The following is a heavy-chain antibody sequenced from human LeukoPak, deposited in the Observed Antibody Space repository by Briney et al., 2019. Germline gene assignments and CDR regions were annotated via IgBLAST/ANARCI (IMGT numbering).Heavy chain of an antibody. D-gene: IGHD3-3*01. J-gene: IGHJ4*02. V-gene: IGHV3-30*18. CDR3: AKDYRLAYYDFWSAYYFDY. CDR2: ISYDGSYN. Sequence: GGSLRLSCAASGFTFSSFGMHWVRQAPGKGLEWVAVISYDGSYNSYADSVKGRFTISRDNPKNTLYLHMNSLRAEDTAVYYCAKDYRLAYYDFWSAYYFDYWGQGTLVTVSS. CDR1: GFTFSSFG.